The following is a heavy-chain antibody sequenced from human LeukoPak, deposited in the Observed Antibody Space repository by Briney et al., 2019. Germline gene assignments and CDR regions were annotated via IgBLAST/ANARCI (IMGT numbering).Heavy chain of an antibody. J-gene: IGHJ4*02. V-gene: IGHV1-69*04. CDR2: IIPILGIA. Sequence: SVKVSCKASGGTFSSYAISWVRQAPGQGLEWMGRIIPILGIANYAQKLQGRVTITADKSTSTAYMELSSLRSEDTAVYYCARVYSSSYYFDYWGQGALVTVSS. D-gene: IGHD6-6*01. CDR3: ARVYSSSYYFDY. CDR1: GGTFSSYA.